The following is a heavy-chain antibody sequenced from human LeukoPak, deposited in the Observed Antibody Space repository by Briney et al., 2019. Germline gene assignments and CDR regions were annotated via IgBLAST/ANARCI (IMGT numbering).Heavy chain of an antibody. D-gene: IGHD7-27*01. V-gene: IGHV3-66*01. J-gene: IGHJ4*02. Sequence: GGSLRLSCAASGFTVSSNHMSWARQAPGQGLEWVSVIYIGGTIHYADSVKGRFTISRDNSQNTVYLEMNSLRAEDTAVYYCARDGENHYYDYWGQGTLVTVST. CDR1: GFTVSSNH. CDR3: ARDGENHYYDY. CDR2: IYIGGTI.